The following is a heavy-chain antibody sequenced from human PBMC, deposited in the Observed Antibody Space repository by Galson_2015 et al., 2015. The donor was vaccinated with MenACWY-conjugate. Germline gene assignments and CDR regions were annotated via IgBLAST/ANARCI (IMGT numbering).Heavy chain of an antibody. CDR2: IKYDGSEQ. D-gene: IGHD3-3*02. V-gene: IGHV3-7*01. CDR3: VRPSMTFAAFRSLDY. J-gene: IGHJ4*02. Sequence: SLRLSCAASGFTFGTYWMTWVRQAPGKGLEWVANIKYDGSEQYYVDSVRGRLTISRDNANNSLFPQMNSLRPEDTAVYYCVRPSMTFAAFRSLDYWGQGTVVTVSS. CDR1: GFTFGTYW.